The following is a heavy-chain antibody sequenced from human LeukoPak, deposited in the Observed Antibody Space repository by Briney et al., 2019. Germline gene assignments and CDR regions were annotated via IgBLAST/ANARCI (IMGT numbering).Heavy chain of an antibody. CDR2: IGTSGGDI. J-gene: IGHJ4*02. V-gene: IGHV3-23*01. CDR1: GFTFSNYV. Sequence: GGSLRLSCAASGFTFSNYVMIWVRQAPGKGLEWVSIIGTSGGDIHYADSVKGRFSISRDNSKKTLFLQMSSLRVDDTAVYYCARDPNWGSGYWGQGTLVTVSS. CDR3: ARDPNWGSGY. D-gene: IGHD7-27*01.